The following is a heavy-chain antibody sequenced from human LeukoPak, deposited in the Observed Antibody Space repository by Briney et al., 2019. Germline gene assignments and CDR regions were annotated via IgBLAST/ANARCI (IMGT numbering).Heavy chain of an antibody. CDR3: ARDQYSSGWYRFDY. D-gene: IGHD6-19*01. V-gene: IGHV6-1*01. Sequence: SQTLSLTCAISGDSVSSNSAAWNWIRQSPSRGLEWLGRIYYRAKRYNDYAVSVKSRITINPDTSKNQFSLQLNSVTADDAAVYYCARDQYSSGWYRFDYWGQGTLVTVSS. J-gene: IGHJ4*02. CDR2: IYYRAKRYN. CDR1: GDSVSSNSAA.